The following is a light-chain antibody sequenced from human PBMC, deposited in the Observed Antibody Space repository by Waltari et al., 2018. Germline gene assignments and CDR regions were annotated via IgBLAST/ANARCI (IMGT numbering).Light chain of an antibody. V-gene: IGLV2-14*01. CDR1: SSDVGAYNY. CDR3: SSYTSSSTLVV. Sequence: QSALTQPASVSGSPGQSITISCTGTSSDVGAYNYVSWYQQHPGKAPKLMISDVSNRPSGVSNRFSGSKSGKTASLTISGLQAEDEAHYYCSSYTSSSTLVVFGGGTKLTVL. J-gene: IGLJ2*01. CDR2: DVS.